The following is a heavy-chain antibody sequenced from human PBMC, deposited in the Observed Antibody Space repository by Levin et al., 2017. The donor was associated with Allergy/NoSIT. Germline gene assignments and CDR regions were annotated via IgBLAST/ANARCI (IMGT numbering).Heavy chain of an antibody. CDR2: INSDGSRT. J-gene: IGHJ4*02. CDR3: ARALGLSRYSGYDLSLYFISEFDY. V-gene: IGHV3-74*01. Sequence: GGSLRLSCAASGFTFSSYWMHWVRQAPGKGLVWVSRINSDGSRTSYADSVKGRYTISRDNAKNTLYLQMNSLRAEDTAVYYCARALGLSRYSGYDLSLYFISEFDYWGQGTLVTVSS. D-gene: IGHD5-12*01. CDR1: GFTFSSYW.